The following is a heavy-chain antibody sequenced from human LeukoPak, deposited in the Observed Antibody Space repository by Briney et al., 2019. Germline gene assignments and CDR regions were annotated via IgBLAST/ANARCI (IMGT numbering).Heavy chain of an antibody. J-gene: IGHJ4*02. Sequence: PGGSLRLSCAASGFSFSKYWMNWVRQAPGKGLVWVSRINGDRSMTGYADSVKGRFTISRDNANNTLCLQMNSLRAEGTGLYYCVRGVWSDYWGQGTLVTVSS. D-gene: IGHD6-19*01. CDR2: INGDRSMT. CDR1: GFSFSKYW. V-gene: IGHV3-74*01. CDR3: VRGVWSDY.